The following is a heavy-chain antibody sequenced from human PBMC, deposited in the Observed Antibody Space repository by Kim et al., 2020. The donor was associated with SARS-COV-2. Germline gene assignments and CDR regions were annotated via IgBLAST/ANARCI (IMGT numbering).Heavy chain of an antibody. D-gene: IGHD6-13*01. J-gene: IGHJ4*02. CDR3: TTDTGGIAAADIDY. Sequence: GGSLRLSCAASGFTFSNAWMSWVRQAPGKGLEWVGRIKSKTDGGTTDYAAPVKGRFTISRDDSKNTLYLQMNSLKTEDTAVYYCTTDTGGIAAADIDYWGQGTLVTVSS. CDR1: GFTFSNAW. V-gene: IGHV3-15*01. CDR2: IKSKTDGGTT.